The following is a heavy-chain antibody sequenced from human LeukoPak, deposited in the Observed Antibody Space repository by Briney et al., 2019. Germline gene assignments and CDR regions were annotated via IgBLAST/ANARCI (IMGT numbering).Heavy chain of an antibody. V-gene: IGHV3-64*01. D-gene: IGHD6-19*01. CDR2: TRSIGGST. J-gene: IGHJ4*02. CDR3: ARIAVAGHSDY. CDR1: GFTFSSYA. Sequence: PGGSMRLSCAASGFTFSSYAMHWVRPAQEKGLEYVSSTRSIGGSTYYANSVKGRFTISRDNSKNTLYLQMGSLRAEDMAVYYCARIAVAGHSDYWGQGTLVTVSS.